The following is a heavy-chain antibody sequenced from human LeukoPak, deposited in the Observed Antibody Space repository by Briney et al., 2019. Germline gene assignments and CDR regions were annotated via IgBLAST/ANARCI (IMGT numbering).Heavy chain of an antibody. V-gene: IGHV3-30*04. CDR1: GFTFSSNA. CDR3: AKDRTLDY. J-gene: IGHJ4*02. Sequence: GESLRLSCAASGFTFSSNAMHWVRQAPGKGLEWVAVISYDGSNKYYADSVKGRFTISRDNSQNTLYLQMNSLRAEDTAVYYCAKDRTLDYWGQGTLVTVPS. D-gene: IGHD2-15*01. CDR2: ISYDGSNK.